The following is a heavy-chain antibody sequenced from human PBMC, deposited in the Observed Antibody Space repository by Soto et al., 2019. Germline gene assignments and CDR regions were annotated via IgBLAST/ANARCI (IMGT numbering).Heavy chain of an antibody. D-gene: IGHD3-9*01. J-gene: IGHJ6*02. CDR1: GYTFTSYY. CDR3: ARHYDILTGYYSFGMDV. CDR2: IIPNSGGT. Sequence: ASVKVSCKASGYTFTSYYMHWVRQAPGQGLEWLGWIIPNSGGTNYAQKFQGWVTMTRDTSISSAYMELSRLRSDDTAVYYCARHYDILTGYYSFGMDVWGQGTTVTVSS. V-gene: IGHV1-2*04.